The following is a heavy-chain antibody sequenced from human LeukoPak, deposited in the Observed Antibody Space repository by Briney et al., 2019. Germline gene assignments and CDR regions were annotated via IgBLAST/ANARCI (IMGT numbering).Heavy chain of an antibody. CDR2: LVYDERN. J-gene: IGHJ4*02. Sequence: GGSLRLSCAASGFPFSSYGMHWVRQAPGKGLEWVARLVYDERNDYANSVKGRFTISRDNSRNALYLQMDNLRVDDTAVYYCARDLSAAYDFWGQGILVTVSS. CDR3: ARDLSAAYDF. CDR1: GFPFSSYG. V-gene: IGHV3-33*01. D-gene: IGHD2-21*01.